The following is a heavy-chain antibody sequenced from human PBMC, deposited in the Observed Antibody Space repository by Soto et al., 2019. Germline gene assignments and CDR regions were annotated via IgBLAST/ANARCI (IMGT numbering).Heavy chain of an antibody. CDR2: ISAYDGNT. Sequence: ASVKVSCKASGYTFTSYGISWVRQAPGQGLEGMGWISAYDGNTNYAQKLQGRVTMTTDTSTSTAYMELRSLRSDDTAVYYCAREFGLGSSSITDYYYYYGMDVWGQGTTVTVSS. D-gene: IGHD6-6*01. J-gene: IGHJ6*02. V-gene: IGHV1-18*04. CDR1: GYTFTSYG. CDR3: AREFGLGSSSITDYYYYYGMDV.